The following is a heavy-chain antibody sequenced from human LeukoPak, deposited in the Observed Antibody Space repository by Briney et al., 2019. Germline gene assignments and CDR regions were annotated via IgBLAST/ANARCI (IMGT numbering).Heavy chain of an antibody. Sequence: HPGGSLSLSCAVSGFKFSSYWRTWVRQVPGKGLVWVAHVNTNGDSANYAASVTGRSTIATNNTKRTLSMRMNSLRAEDPAIYYCVRDNAYTFVFWGEGTLVAVSS. V-gene: IGHV3-74*01. D-gene: IGHD5-24*01. J-gene: IGHJ4*01. CDR1: GFKFSSYW. CDR3: VRDNAYTFVF. CDR2: VNTNGDSA.